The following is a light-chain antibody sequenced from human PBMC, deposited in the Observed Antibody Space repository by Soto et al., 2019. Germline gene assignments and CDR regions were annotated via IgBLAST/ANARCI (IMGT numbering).Light chain of an antibody. V-gene: IGKV3-11*01. CDR1: QSVGND. Sequence: EIVLTQSPGTLSLSPGERATLSCRASQSVGNDYLAWYQQKPGQAPRLLIYHTSNRATGIPARFSGSGSGTDFTLTISSLEPEDFAVYYCHQRQSWPRTFGQGTKVDTK. CDR2: HTS. CDR3: HQRQSWPRT. J-gene: IGKJ1*01.